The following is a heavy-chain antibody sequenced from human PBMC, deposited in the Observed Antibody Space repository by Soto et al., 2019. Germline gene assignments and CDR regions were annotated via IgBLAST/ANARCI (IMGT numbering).Heavy chain of an antibody. CDR1: GFTFSSYA. CDR3: AKDLPSNNMVRGVRDAFDI. CDR2: ISGSGGST. V-gene: IGHV3-23*01. Sequence: EVQLLESGGGLVQPGGSLRLSCAASGFTFSSYAMSWVRQAPGKGLEWVSAISGSGGSTYYADSVKGRFTISRDNSKNTLYLQMNSLRAEDTAVYYCAKDLPSNNMVRGVRDAFDIWGQGTMVTVSS. J-gene: IGHJ3*02. D-gene: IGHD3-10*01.